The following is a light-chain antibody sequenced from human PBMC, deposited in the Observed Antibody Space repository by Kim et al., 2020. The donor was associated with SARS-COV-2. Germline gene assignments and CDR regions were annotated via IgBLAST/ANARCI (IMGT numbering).Light chain of an antibody. J-gene: IGLJ7*01. CDR3: QVCDSSTAWRV. V-gene: IGLV3-9*01. CDR1: NIGSKN. CDR2: RDS. Sequence: SYELTQPLSVSVALGQTARITCGGNNIGSKNVHWYQQKPGQAPVLVIYRDSNRPSGIPERFSGSNSGNTATLTISRAQAGDEADYYCQVCDSSTAWRVLGGGTQLTVL.